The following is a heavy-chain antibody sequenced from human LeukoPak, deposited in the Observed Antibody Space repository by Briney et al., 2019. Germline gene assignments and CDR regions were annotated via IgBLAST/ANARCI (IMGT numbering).Heavy chain of an antibody. CDR2: IYSGGST. J-gene: IGHJ4*02. CDR1: GFTFSSYS. Sequence: GGSLRLSCAASGFTFSSYSMNWVRQAPGKGLEWVSVIYSGGSTYYADSVKGRFTISRDNSKNTLNLQMNSLRAEDAAVYYCARGYSSDNWGQGTLVTVSS. CDR3: ARGYSSDN. V-gene: IGHV3-66*01. D-gene: IGHD2-21*01.